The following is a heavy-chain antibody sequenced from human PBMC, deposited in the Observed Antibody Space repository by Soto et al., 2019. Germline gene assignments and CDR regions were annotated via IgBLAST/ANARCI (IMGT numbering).Heavy chain of an antibody. D-gene: IGHD2-2*01. CDR2: MNPNSGNT. CDR1: GYTFTSYD. Sequence: ASVKVSCKASGYTFTSYDINLVRQATGQGLEWMGWMNPNSGNTGYAQKFQGRVTMTRNTSISTAYMELSSLRSEDTAVYYCARVIDCSSTSCYLLDYWGQGTLVTVSS. J-gene: IGHJ4*02. CDR3: ARVIDCSSTSCYLLDY. V-gene: IGHV1-8*01.